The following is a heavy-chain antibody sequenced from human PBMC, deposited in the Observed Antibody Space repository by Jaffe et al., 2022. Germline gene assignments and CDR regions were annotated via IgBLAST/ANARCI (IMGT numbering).Heavy chain of an antibody. D-gene: IGHD4-4*01. CDR1: GFTFSDHY. V-gene: IGHV3-72*01. J-gene: IGHJ4*02. CDR2: ARNKANSHTT. Sequence: EVQLVESGGGLVQPGGSLRLSCAASGFTFSDHYMDWVRQAPGKGLEWVGRARNKANSHTTEYATSVKGRFTISRDDSKNSLYLQMNSLKTEDTAVYYCARVDSNFYFDYWGQGTLVTVSS. CDR3: ARVDSNFYFDY.